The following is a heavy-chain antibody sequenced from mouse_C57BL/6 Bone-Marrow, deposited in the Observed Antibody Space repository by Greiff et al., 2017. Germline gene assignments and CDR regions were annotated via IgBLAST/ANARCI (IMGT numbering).Heavy chain of an antibody. CDR1: GYTFTTYP. CDR3: ARGGNYGGYYFDD. V-gene: IGHV1-47*01. CDR2: FHPYNDDT. D-gene: IGHD2-1*01. Sequence: QVQLKESGAELVKPGASVKMSCKASGYTFTTYPIEWMKQNHGKSLEWIGNFHPYNDDTKYNEKFKGKATLTGEKSSSTVYLELSRLTSDDSAVYYCARGGNYGGYYFDDWGQGTTLTVSS. J-gene: IGHJ2*01.